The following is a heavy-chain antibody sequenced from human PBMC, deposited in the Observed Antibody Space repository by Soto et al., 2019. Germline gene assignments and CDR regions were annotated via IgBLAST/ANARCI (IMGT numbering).Heavy chain of an antibody. CDR1: GGCISSGDYY. J-gene: IGHJ4*02. V-gene: IGHV4-30-4*01. CDR3: ARGYYGSGKS. CDR2: IYYSGST. Sequence: PLSLTCTDSGGCISSGDYYWSWVRQPPGKGLEWIGYIYYSGSTYYNPSLKSRVTISVETSNNQFSLKLSSVTAADTDVYYCARGYYGSGKSWGQGTLVTVSS. D-gene: IGHD3-10*01.